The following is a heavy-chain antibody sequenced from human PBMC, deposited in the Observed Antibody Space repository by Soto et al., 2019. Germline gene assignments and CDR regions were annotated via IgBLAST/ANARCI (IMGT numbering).Heavy chain of an antibody. CDR3: SRLRVGGNYYVDYSGLDV. D-gene: IGHD3-10*02. CDR2: ISAYNGNT. CDR1: GYTFSTYG. Sequence: QVQLVQSGAAVKRPGASVKVSCKASGYTFSTYGISWVRQAPGQGLEWMGGISAYNGNTNYADKRQGRVAMSTDTSKNTAYMEARTLSSADTAVYYCSRLRVGGNYYVDYSGLDVWGQGTRVTVSS. J-gene: IGHJ6*02. V-gene: IGHV1-18*04.